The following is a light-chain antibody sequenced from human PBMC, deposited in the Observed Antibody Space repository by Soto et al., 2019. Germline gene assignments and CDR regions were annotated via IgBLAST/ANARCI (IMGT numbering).Light chain of an antibody. CDR1: QTISNY. V-gene: IGKV1-39*01. CDR3: QQSYNTPIT. CDR2: AAS. Sequence: DIQMTQSPSSLSASLGDRVTITCRASQTISNYLNWYQQKPGRAPKLLVYAASSLQSGVPSRFTGSGSGTHFTLTISGLQPADFATYFCQQSYNTPITFGQGTRLEIK. J-gene: IGKJ5*01.